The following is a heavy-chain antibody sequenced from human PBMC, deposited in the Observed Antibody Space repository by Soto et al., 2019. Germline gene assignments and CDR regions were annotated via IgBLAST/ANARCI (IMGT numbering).Heavy chain of an antibody. CDR3: ARDNDYYDI. CDR2: ISTYSGNT. Sequence: GASVKVSCKTSGYTFSAYSINWVRQAPGQGLEWMAWISTYSGNTHYAERVQGRVTVTLDKSARTAFMEMRGLTSDDTAVYFCARDNDYYDIWGQGTLVTVSS. J-gene: IGHJ4*02. V-gene: IGHV1-18*04. CDR1: GYTFSAYS.